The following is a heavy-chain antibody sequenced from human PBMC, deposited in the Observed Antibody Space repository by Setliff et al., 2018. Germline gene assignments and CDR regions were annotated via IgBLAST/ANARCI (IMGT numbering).Heavy chain of an antibody. Sequence: GASLKISCQESRDSFTNYWIIWVRQVPGKGLEWMGMIFPADADTRYNPSFKGQVTMSLDRSITTAYLQWDSLKASDTAIYYCAQKHQRASWAFDPWGRGTLVTVSS. CDR2: IFPADADT. CDR1: RDSFTNYW. J-gene: IGHJ5*02. CDR3: AQKHQRASWAFDP. V-gene: IGHV5-51*01. D-gene: IGHD2-2*01.